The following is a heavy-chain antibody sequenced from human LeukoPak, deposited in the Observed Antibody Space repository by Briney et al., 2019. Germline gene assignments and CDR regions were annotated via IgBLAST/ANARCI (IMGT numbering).Heavy chain of an antibody. CDR1: GGSISSNDYY. Sequence: SETLSLTCTVSGGSISSNDYYWSWIRQPPGKGLEWIGEINHSGSTNYNPSLKSRVTISVDTSKNQFSLKLSSVTAADTAVYYCARAPGGSGPYYYYMDVWGKGTTVTVSS. J-gene: IGHJ6*03. V-gene: IGHV4-39*07. CDR3: ARAPGGSGPYYYYMDV. CDR2: INHSGST. D-gene: IGHD6-19*01.